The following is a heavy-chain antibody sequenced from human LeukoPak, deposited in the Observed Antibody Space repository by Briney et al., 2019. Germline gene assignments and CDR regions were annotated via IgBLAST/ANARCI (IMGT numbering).Heavy chain of an antibody. CDR2: ISGSGGST. V-gene: IGHV3-23*01. D-gene: IGHD2/OR15-2a*01. J-gene: IGHJ4*02. CDR1: GFTFSSYG. CDR3: ARSGLSRFGF. Sequence: PGGSLRLSCAAPGFTFSSYGMSWVRQAPGKGLEWVSAISGSGGSTYYVDSVKGRFTISRDNSRNTLYLQMNSLRAEDTAVYYCARSGLSRFGFWGQGTLVTVSS.